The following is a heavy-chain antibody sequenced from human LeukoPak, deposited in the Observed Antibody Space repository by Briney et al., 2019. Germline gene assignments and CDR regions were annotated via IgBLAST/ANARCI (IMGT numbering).Heavy chain of an antibody. Sequence: SQTLSLTCAISGDSVSSSSATWSWIRQSPSSGLECPGRTYYRSQWYNDYAVSVRSRITINPDTSKNQFSLHLNSVTPEDTAVYYCARGWNYIDSWGQGTLVTVSS. CDR2: TYYRSQWYN. J-gene: IGHJ4*02. CDR1: GDSVSSSSAT. D-gene: IGHD1-1*01. CDR3: ARGWNYIDS. V-gene: IGHV6-1*01.